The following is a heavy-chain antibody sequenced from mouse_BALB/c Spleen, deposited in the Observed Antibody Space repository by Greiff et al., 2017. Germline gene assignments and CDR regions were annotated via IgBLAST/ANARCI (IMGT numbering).Heavy chain of an antibody. CDR1: GFSLTSYG. CDR3: ARGREYGNYVYFDV. CDR2: IWAGGST. D-gene: IGHD2-10*02. J-gene: IGHJ1*01. V-gene: IGHV2-9*02. Sequence: VQLVESGPGLVAPSQSLSITCTVSGFSLTSYGVHWVRQPPGKGLEWLGVIWAGGSTNYNSALMSRLSISKDNSKSQVFLKMNSLQTDDTAMYYCARGREYGNYVYFDVWGAGTTVTVSS.